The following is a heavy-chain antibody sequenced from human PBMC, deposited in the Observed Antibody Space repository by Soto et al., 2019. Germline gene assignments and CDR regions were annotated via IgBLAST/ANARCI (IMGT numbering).Heavy chain of an antibody. CDR2: IYYTGNT. Sequence: QLQLEESGPGLVKPSETLSLTCTVSGGPISSSNHFWGWIRQPPGKGLEWIGTIYYTGNTYYNSSLKSRATMSVDTSRNQFSLKLSSVTAADTAVYYCARHGSGGPRNWFDPWGPGIPVTVSS. CDR1: GGPISSSNHF. D-gene: IGHD6-19*01. J-gene: IGHJ5*02. V-gene: IGHV4-39*01. CDR3: ARHGSGGPRNWFDP.